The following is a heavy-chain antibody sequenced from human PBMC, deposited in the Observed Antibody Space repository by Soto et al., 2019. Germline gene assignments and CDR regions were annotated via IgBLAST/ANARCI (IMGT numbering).Heavy chain of an antibody. CDR3: ARDPGYCSGGSCYGSY. V-gene: IGHV3-21*01. J-gene: IGHJ4*02. D-gene: IGHD2-15*01. CDR1: GFTFSSYS. CDR2: ISTTSSYI. Sequence: VPLVESGGGLVKPGGSLRLSCAASGFTFSSYSLNWVRQAPGKGLEWVSSISTTSSYIYYADSVRGRFTISRDNAKNSLYLQMNSLRAADTAVYYCARDPGYCSGGSCYGSYWGQGTLVTVSS.